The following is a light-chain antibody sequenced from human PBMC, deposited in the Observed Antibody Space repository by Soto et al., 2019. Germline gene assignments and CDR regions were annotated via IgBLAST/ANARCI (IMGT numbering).Light chain of an antibody. CDR3: LQDYDYPHT. J-gene: IGKJ3*01. V-gene: IGKV1-6*01. CDR1: QGIRND. CDR2: AAS. Sequence: AIPMTQSPSSLSASIGDRVTITCRASQGIRNDLGWDQQKPGKAPKVLIYAASNLHSGVPSRFSGSGSGTDFTLTISSLQPEDFATYYCLQDYDYPHTFGPGTKVDIK.